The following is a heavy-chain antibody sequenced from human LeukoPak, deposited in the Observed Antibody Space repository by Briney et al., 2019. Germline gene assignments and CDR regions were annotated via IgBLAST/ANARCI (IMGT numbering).Heavy chain of an antibody. CDR2: INPSGGST. J-gene: IGHJ5*02. CDR3: ARDGKGGMVRGVIITTWFDP. Sequence: GASVKVSCKASGYTFTSYYMHWVRQAPGQGLEWMGIINPSGGSTSYAQKFQGRVTMTRDTSTSTVYMELSRLRSEDTAVYYCARDGKGGMVRGVIITTWFDPWGQGTLVTVSS. CDR1: GYTFTSYY. D-gene: IGHD3-10*01. V-gene: IGHV1-46*01.